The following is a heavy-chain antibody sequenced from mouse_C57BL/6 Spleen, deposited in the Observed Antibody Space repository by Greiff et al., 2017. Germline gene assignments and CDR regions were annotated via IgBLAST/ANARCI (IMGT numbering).Heavy chain of an antibody. CDR1: GFNIKDDY. V-gene: IGHV14-4*01. D-gene: IGHD2-14*01. Sequence: VQLQQSGAELVRPGASVKLSCTASGFNIKDDYMHWVKQRPEQGLEWIGWIDPENGDTEYASKFQGKATITADTSSNTAYLQLSSLTSEDTAVYYCTTLEYDDGYAMDYWGQGTSVTVSS. CDR2: IDPENGDT. CDR3: TTLEYDDGYAMDY. J-gene: IGHJ4*01.